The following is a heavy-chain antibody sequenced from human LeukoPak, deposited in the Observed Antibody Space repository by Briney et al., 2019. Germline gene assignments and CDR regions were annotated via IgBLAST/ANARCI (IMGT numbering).Heavy chain of an antibody. CDR3: ARPLAGYSYGYFDY. V-gene: IGHV5-51*01. J-gene: IGHJ4*02. CDR2: IYPGDSDT. D-gene: IGHD5-18*01. CDR1: RYSFTSYW. Sequence: HGESLKISCKGSRYSFTSYWIGWVCQMPGKGLESVGIIYPGDSDTRYGPSFQGQVTISADKSISTAYLQWSSLKASDTAMYCGARPLAGYSYGYFDYWGQGTRVSVSS.